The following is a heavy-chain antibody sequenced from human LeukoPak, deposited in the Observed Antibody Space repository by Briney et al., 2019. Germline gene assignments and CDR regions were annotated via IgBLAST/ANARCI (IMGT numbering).Heavy chain of an antibody. Sequence: SETLSLTCTVSGDSISTRHYYWGWIRQPPGKGLEWIGSIYYTGSTFYNPSLKSRVTISVDTSRNQFSLRLRSVTAADTAVYCCARLYYYDSLLDWGQGTLVTVSS. CDR3: ARLYYYDSLLD. J-gene: IGHJ4*02. CDR1: GDSISTRHYY. V-gene: IGHV4-39*01. D-gene: IGHD3-22*01. CDR2: IYYTGST.